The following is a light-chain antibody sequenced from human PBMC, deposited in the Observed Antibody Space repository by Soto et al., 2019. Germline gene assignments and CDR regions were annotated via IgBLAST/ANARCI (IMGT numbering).Light chain of an antibody. Sequence: DIQMTQSPSTLSASVGDRVTITCRASQNIGRYLAWYQKKPGEAPKLLIYDASTLQSGVPSRFSGSGSGTEFTLSISGLQPDDFATYYCQQYNSYSWTFGQGTKVEIK. CDR3: QQYNSYSWT. CDR1: QNIGRY. J-gene: IGKJ1*01. V-gene: IGKV1-5*01. CDR2: DAS.